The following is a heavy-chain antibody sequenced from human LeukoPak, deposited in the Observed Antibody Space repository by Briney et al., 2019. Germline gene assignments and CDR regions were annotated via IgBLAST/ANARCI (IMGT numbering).Heavy chain of an antibody. Sequence: SETLSLTCTVSGGSISSYYWSWIRQPPGKGLEWIGRIYTSGSTNYNPSLKSRVTISVDTSKNQFSLKLSSVTAADTAVYYCARVFGGDDFNYYYYYMDVWGKGTTVTISS. CDR3: ARVFGGDDFNYYYYYMDV. D-gene: IGHD5-12*01. CDR1: GGSISSYY. V-gene: IGHV4-4*08. CDR2: IYTSGST. J-gene: IGHJ6*03.